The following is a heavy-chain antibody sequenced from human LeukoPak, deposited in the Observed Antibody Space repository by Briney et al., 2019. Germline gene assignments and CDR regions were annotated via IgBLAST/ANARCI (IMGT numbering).Heavy chain of an antibody. D-gene: IGHD5-12*01. CDR3: ARLSGYEKGYVFDI. CDR1: GGSISSYY. Sequence: PSETLSLTCTVSGGSISSYYWSWIRQPPGKGLEWIGYIYYSGSTNYNPSLKSRVTISVDTSKNQFSLKLSSVTAADTAVYYCARLSGYEKGYVFDIWGQGTMVTVSS. CDR2: IYYSGST. V-gene: IGHV4-59*01. J-gene: IGHJ3*02.